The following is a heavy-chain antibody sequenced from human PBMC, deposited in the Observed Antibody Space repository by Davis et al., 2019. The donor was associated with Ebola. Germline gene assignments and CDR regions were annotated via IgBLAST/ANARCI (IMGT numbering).Heavy chain of an antibody. CDR1: GFNFRSYG. V-gene: IGHV3-33*01. CDR2: IWYDGSRK. Sequence: GGSLRLSCAASGFNFRSYGMHWVRQAPDKGLEWVAVIWYDGSRKYYGDSVRGRFTISRDNSKNTLYLQMNSLRAEDTAVYFCARQNWNYDYWGQGTLVTVSS. CDR3: ARQNWNYDY. D-gene: IGHD1-7*01. J-gene: IGHJ4*02.